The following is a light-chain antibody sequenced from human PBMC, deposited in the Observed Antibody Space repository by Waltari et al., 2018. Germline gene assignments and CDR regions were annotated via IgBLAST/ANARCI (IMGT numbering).Light chain of an antibody. J-gene: IGKJ4*01. CDR1: QGISNY. CDR2: SAS. CDR3: QQLNSYPLT. Sequence: DIQLTQSPSFLSASVRDSVPIPCRASQGISNYLAWYQQKPGKAPKLLIYSASTLQSGVPSRFSGSGSGTEFSLTISSLQPEDFATYYCQQLNSYPLTFGGGTKVEIK. V-gene: IGKV1-9*01.